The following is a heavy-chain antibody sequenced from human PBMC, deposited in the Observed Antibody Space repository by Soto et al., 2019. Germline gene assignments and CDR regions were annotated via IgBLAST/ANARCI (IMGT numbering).Heavy chain of an antibody. D-gene: IGHD3-10*01. CDR3: ARAQEYYYGSGSSGTFDY. V-gene: IGHV1-8*01. CDR2: MNPNSGNT. CDR1: GYTFTEND. J-gene: IGHJ4*02. Sequence: GASVKVSCKASGYTFTENDINWVRQATGQGLEWMGWMNPNSGNTGYAQKFQGRFTISRDNAKNSLYLQMNSLRAEDTAVYYCARAQEYYYGSGSSGTFDYWGQGTLVTVSS.